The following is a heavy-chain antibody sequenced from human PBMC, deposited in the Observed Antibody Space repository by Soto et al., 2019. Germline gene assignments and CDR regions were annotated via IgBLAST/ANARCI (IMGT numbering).Heavy chain of an antibody. V-gene: IGHV2-5*02. CDR2: IYWDDDK. Sequence: QITLKESGPTLVKPTQTLTLTCTFSGFSLSTSGVDVGWIRQPPGKALEWLALIYWDDDKRYSPSLKSRLTITKDTSKNQVVLTMTNMDPLDTATYYCAHRRPYSNSPEYFFDYWGQGTLVTV. D-gene: IGHD6-6*01. J-gene: IGHJ4*02. CDR3: AHRRPYSNSPEYFFDY. CDR1: GFSLSTSGVD.